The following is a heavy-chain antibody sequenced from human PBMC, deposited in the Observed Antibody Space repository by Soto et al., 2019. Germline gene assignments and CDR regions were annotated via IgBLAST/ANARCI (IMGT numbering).Heavy chain of an antibody. V-gene: IGHV1-69*13. CDR2: IIPIFGTA. CDR1: VGTFSGYA. CDR3: ARDLFQLLWSWGDYHYGMDV. Sequence: SLKVSCKASVGTFSGYAISWGRQAPGQGLEWMGGIIPIFGTANYAQKFQGRVTITADESTSTAYMELSSLRSEDTAVYYCARDLFQLLWSWGDYHYGMDVWGQGTTVTVSS. J-gene: IGHJ6*02. D-gene: IGHD3-10*01.